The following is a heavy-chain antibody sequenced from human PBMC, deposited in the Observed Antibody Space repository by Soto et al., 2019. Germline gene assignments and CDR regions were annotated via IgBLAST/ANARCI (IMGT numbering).Heavy chain of an antibody. CDR3: ARGRGDDFWSGYHFGLDPRDDASHI. CDR1: GAAISGYY. Sequence: SETLSLTCSVSGAAISGYYWSWIRQPPGKGLEWIGYIYYSGSTNYNPSPKSRVTISVDTSKNQFSLKLSSVTAADTAVYYCARGRGDDFWSGYHFGLDPRDDASHIWCPATLVTV. J-gene: IGHJ3*02. CDR2: IYYSGST. V-gene: IGHV4-59*08. D-gene: IGHD3-3*01.